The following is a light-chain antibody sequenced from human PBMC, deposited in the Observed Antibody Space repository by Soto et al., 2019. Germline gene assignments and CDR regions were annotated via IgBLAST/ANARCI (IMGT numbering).Light chain of an antibody. CDR2: SNN. CDR1: SSNIGSNT. Sequence: QSVLTQPPSASGTPGQRVTISCSGSSSNIGSNTVNWYQQLPGTAPKLLIYSNNQRPSGVPDRFSGSKSGTSASLANSGLQSEDEADYYCAAWDDSLNGVVFGGGTKRTV. V-gene: IGLV1-44*01. CDR3: AAWDDSLNGVV. J-gene: IGLJ2*01.